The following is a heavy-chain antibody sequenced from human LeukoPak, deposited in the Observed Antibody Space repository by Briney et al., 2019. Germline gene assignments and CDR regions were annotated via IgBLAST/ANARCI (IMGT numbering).Heavy chain of an antibody. CDR1: GLTFSGQW. V-gene: IGHV3-7*01. CDR2: IKDDGSGQ. Sequence: GGSLRLSRVASGLTFSGQWMSWVCQAPGKGLEWVASIKDDGSGQFYVDSVKGRFTISRDDAKNSLFLQMNSLRADDTAVYYCARGDHEYWGQGTLVTVSS. J-gene: IGHJ4*02. CDR3: ARGDHEY.